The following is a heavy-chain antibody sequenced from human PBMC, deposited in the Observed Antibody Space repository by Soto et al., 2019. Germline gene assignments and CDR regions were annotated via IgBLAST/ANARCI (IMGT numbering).Heavy chain of an antibody. V-gene: IGHV4-4*02. CDR1: GGSISSSNW. CDR2: IYHSGST. CDR3: ARVSGSYYYGMDV. Sequence: QVQLQESGPGLVKPSGTLSLTCAVSGGSISSSNWWSWVRQPPGKGLEWIGEIYHSGSTNYNPSLKSRVTISVDNSQNQFSLKLSSVTAADTAVYYCARVSGSYYYGMDVWGQGITVTVSS. D-gene: IGHD1-26*01. J-gene: IGHJ6*02.